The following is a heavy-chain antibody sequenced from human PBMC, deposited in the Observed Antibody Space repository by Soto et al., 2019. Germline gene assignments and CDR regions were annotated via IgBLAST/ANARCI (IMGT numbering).Heavy chain of an antibody. J-gene: IGHJ5*02. CDR1: GGSFSGYY. D-gene: IGHD3-3*01. CDR3: ARGGDYDFWSGYYNWFDP. CDR2: INHSGST. V-gene: IGHV4-34*01. Sequence: PSETLSLTCAVYGGSFSGYYWSWIRQPPGKGLEWIGEINHSGSTNYNPPLKSRVTISVDTSKNQFSLKLSSVTAADTAVYYCARGGDYDFWSGYYNWFDPWGQGTLVTVSS.